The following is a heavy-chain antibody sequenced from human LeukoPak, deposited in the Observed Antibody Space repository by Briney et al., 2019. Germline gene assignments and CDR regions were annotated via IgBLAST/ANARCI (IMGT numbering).Heavy chain of an antibody. CDR3: ARVYYDILTGYPRYGMDV. J-gene: IGHJ6*02. CDR1: GYTFSNYA. D-gene: IGHD3-9*01. CDR2: INTNTGNP. Sequence: ASVKVSCKASGYTFSNYAMNWVRQAPGQGLEWMGWINTNTGNPTYAQGFTGRFVFSLDTSVSTAYLQISSLKAEDTAVYYCARVYYDILTGYPRYGMDVWGQGTTVTVSS. V-gene: IGHV7-4-1*02.